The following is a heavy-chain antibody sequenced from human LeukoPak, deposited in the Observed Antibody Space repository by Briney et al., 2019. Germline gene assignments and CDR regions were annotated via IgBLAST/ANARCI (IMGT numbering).Heavy chain of an antibody. CDR1: GYSFTSYW. CDR3: ATPPYDSGGYYSNDAFDI. J-gene: IGHJ3*02. D-gene: IGHD3-22*01. CDR2: IYPGDSDT. Sequence: GESLKISCKGSGYSFTSYWIGWVRQMPGKGLEWMGIIYPGDSDTRYSPSFQGQVTISADKPISTAYLQWSSLKASDTAMYYCATPPYDSGGYYSNDAFDIWGQGTMVTVSS. V-gene: IGHV5-51*04.